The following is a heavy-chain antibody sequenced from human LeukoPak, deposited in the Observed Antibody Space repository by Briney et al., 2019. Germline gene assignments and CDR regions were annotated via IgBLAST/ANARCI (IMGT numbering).Heavy chain of an antibody. CDR1: GFSLSTSGMC. Sequence: SGPALVTPTQTLTLTCTFSGFSLSTSGMCMCWIRQPPVKALECLARIDWDDDKYYSTSLKTRLTSSKATSKNQVVLTMTNTDPVDTATYYCARMLYGMPYYFDSWGQGTLVTVSS. D-gene: IGHD4-17*01. CDR3: ARMLYGMPYYFDS. J-gene: IGHJ4*02. CDR2: IDWDDDK. V-gene: IGHV2-70*11.